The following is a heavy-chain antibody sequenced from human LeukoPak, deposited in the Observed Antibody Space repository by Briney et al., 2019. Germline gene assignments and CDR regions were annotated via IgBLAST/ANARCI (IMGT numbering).Heavy chain of an antibody. J-gene: IGHJ2*01. Sequence: GSLRLSCAASGFTFSDYTMNWVRQSPGKGLEWISSVISTTSYIYYEDSVKGRFTISRDNAKNSLSLQMNSLRAEDTAIYYCARLFTIFGVVRGYFDLWGRGTLVTVS. D-gene: IGHD3-3*01. CDR3: ARLFTIFGVVRGYFDL. CDR2: VISTTSYI. V-gene: IGHV3-21*01. CDR1: GFTFSDYT.